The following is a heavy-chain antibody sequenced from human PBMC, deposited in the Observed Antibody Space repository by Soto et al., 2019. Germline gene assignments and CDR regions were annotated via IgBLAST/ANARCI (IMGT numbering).Heavy chain of an antibody. CDR1: GGSISTYY. J-gene: IGHJ5*02. CDR2: IYSSGST. CDR3: ARETQLHWFDR. D-gene: IGHD3-10*01. V-gene: IGHV4-59*01. Sequence: PSETLSLTCTVSGGSISTYYWNWIRQPPGKGPEWIGFIYSSGSTNYNPSLKSRVTISIDTSKNQFSLKLNSVTAADTAVYFCARETQLHWFDRWGQGTLVTVSS.